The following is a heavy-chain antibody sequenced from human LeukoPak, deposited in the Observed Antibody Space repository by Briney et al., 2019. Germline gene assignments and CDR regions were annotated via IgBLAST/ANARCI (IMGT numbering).Heavy chain of an antibody. CDR3: ARDRGRDPTGISGAFDI. Sequence: ASVKVSCKASGYTFTSYYMHWVRQAPGQGLEWMGIINPSGGSTSYAQKFQGRVTMTRDMSTSTVYMELSSLRSEDTAVHYCARDRGRDPTGISGAFDIWGQGTMVTVSS. V-gene: IGHV1-46*01. J-gene: IGHJ3*02. D-gene: IGHD3-10*01. CDR1: GYTFTSYY. CDR2: INPSGGST.